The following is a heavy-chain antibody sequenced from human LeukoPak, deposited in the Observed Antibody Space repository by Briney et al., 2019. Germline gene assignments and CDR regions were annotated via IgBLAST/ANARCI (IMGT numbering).Heavy chain of an antibody. CDR2: ISFHGTDS. Sequence: GGSLRLSCAASGFTFNKHGMHWVRQAPGKGLEWVAVISFHGTDSFYADSVKGRFTISRDNSKNTLYLQMSSLRAEDTAVYYCANNRAGTFDYWGQGTLVTVSS. CDR1: GFTFNKHG. CDR3: ANNRAGTFDY. J-gene: IGHJ4*02. D-gene: IGHD6-19*01. V-gene: IGHV3-30*19.